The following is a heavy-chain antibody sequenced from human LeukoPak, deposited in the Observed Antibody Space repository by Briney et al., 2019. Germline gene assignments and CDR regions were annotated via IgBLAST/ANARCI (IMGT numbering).Heavy chain of an antibody. D-gene: IGHD1-1*01. Sequence: GASVKVSCKTSGYTFTGYHVHWVRQAPGQGLEWMGWFNANSGDTKYAQKFQGRVTMTRDTSIGTDFMELTSLISDDTAIYYCARDPHDGNYYFDYWGQGTLVTVAS. CDR3: ARDPHDGNYYFDY. CDR1: GYTFTGYH. J-gene: IGHJ4*02. V-gene: IGHV1-2*02. CDR2: FNANSGDT.